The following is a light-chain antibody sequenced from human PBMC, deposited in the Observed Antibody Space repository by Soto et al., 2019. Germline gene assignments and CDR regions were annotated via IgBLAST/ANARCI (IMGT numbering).Light chain of an antibody. Sequence: QSVVTQPASECGSPGQSITISCTGNSSDVGSYNLVSWYQQHPGKAPKLMIYEGSKRPSGVSNRFSGSKSGNTASLTISGLQAEDEADYYGCSYAGSSTPLYVFGTGTKVTVL. V-gene: IGLV2-23*01. CDR2: EGS. J-gene: IGLJ1*01. CDR1: SSDVGSYNL. CDR3: CSYAGSSTPLYV.